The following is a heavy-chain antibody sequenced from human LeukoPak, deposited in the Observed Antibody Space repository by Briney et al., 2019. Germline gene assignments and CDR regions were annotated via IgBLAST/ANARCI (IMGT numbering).Heavy chain of an antibody. J-gene: IGHJ4*02. Sequence: PGGSLRLSCAASGFTFSSYGMHWVRQAPGKGLEWVAFTRYDGSNKYYADSVKGRFTISRDNSKNTLYLQMNSLRAEDTAVYYCAKVYYYDSSGYYLGLAPLDYWGQGTLVTVSS. CDR2: TRYDGSNK. CDR3: AKVYYYDSSGYYLGLAPLDY. CDR1: GFTFSSYG. D-gene: IGHD3-22*01. V-gene: IGHV3-30*02.